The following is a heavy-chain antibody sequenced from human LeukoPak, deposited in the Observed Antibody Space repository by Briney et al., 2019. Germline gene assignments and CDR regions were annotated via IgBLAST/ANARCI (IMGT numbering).Heavy chain of an antibody. CDR2: IYTSGST. Sequence: SQTLSLTCTVSGGSISSGHNYWSWIRQPAGKGLEWIGRIYTSGSTDYNPSLKSRVTISVDASKNQFSLKLSSVTAADTADYYCARDEGYHYYAMDVWGQGTTVTVSS. CDR3: ARDEGYHYYAMDV. CDR1: GGSISSGHNY. V-gene: IGHV4-61*02. J-gene: IGHJ6*02.